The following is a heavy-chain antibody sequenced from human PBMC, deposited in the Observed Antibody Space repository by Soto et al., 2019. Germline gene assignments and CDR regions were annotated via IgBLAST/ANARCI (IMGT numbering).Heavy chain of an antibody. CDR2: INSDGSST. V-gene: IGHV3-74*01. D-gene: IGHD6-19*01. J-gene: IGHJ4*02. Sequence: EVQLVESGGGLVQPGGSLRLSCAASGFTFSSYWMHWVRQAPGKGLVGVSRINSDGSSTSYADSVKGRFTISRDNAKNTLYMQMTSLRAEDTAVYYCAVAVAGPTAIGYWGQGTLVTVSS. CDR3: AVAVAGPTAIGY. CDR1: GFTFSSYW.